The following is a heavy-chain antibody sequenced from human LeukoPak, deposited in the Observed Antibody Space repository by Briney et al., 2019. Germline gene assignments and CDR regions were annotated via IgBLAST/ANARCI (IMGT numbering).Heavy chain of an antibody. V-gene: IGHV3-23*01. CDR3: AKAASGNWNDVSDY. Sequence: GGSLRLSCAASGFTFSTYAMSWVRQAPGKGLEWVSAISGRGVSTSYADSVRGRFTISRDNSKNTLYLQMNSLRAEDTAVYYCAKAASGNWNDVSDYWGQGTLITVSS. CDR2: ISGRGVST. D-gene: IGHD1-20*01. J-gene: IGHJ4*02. CDR1: GFTFSTYA.